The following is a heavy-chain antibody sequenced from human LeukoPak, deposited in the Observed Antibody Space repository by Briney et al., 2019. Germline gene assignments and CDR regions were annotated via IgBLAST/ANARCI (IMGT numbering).Heavy chain of an antibody. J-gene: IGHJ2*01. CDR1: GYTFTTYY. CDR3: ARHPGKVTNDWYFDL. CDR2: LNPSGGST. V-gene: IGHV1-46*01. D-gene: IGHD4-23*01. Sequence: ASVKVSCKASGYTFTTYYMHWVRQAPGQGLEWMGMLNPSGGSTSYAQKFQGRVTMTRDTSTSTVYMELSSLRSEDTAVYYCARHPGKVTNDWYFDLWGRGTLVTVSS.